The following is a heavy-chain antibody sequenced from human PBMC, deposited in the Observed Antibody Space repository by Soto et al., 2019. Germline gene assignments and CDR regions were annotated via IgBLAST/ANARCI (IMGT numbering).Heavy chain of an antibody. D-gene: IGHD3-3*02. J-gene: IGHJ4*02. CDR2: ISCSGETR. Sequence: CGSLTLSCAASGFTVSHYALSWIRRAPANRLQWISAISCSGETRHYADSMNVRFTITRDNSRNLVFLQMSNLRAEDSALYYCAKPSYIFGVVLTGAFDYRGPGTQVTVSS. V-gene: IGHV3-23*01. CDR1: GFTVSHYA. CDR3: AKPSYIFGVVLTGAFDY.